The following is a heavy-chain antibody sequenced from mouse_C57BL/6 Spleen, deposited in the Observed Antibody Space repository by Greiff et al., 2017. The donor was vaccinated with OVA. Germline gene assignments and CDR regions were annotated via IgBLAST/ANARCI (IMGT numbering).Heavy chain of an antibody. CDR3: ARQLGRFDY. CDR2: ISGGGGNT. D-gene: IGHD4-1*01. CDR1: GFTFSSYT. V-gene: IGHV5-9*01. J-gene: IGHJ2*01. Sequence: DVQLVESGGGLVKPGGSLKLSCAASGFTFSSYTMSWVRQTPEKRLEWVATISGGGGNTYYPDSVKGRFTISRDNAKNTLYLQMSSLRSEDTALYYCARQLGRFDYWGQGTTLTVSS.